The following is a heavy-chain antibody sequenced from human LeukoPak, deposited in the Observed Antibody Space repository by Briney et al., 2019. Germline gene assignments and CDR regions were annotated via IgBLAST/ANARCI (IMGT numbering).Heavy chain of an antibody. D-gene: IGHD6-6*01. CDR1: GGSISSGSYY. CDR2: IYTSGST. CDR3: ARGQYSIVAAFDN. V-gene: IGHV4-61*02. J-gene: IGHJ3*02. Sequence: PSETLSLTCTVSGGSISSGSYYWSWIRQPAGKGLEWIGRIYTSGSTNYNPSLKSRVTISVDTSKNQFSLKLSSVTAADTAVYYCARGQYSIVAAFDNWGQGTMVTVSS.